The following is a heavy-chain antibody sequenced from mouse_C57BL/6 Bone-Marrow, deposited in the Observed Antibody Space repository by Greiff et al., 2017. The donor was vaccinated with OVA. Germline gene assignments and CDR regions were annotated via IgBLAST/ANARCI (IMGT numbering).Heavy chain of an antibody. V-gene: IGHV7-1*01. CDR1: GFTFSDFY. CDR2: SRNKANDYTT. Sequence: EVQRVESGGGLVQSGRSLRLSCATSGFTFSDFYMEWVRQAPGKGLEWIAASRNKANDYTTEYSASVKGRFIVSRDTSQSILYLQMNALRAEDTAIYYCARDASRLPYWYFDVWGTGTTVTVSS. CDR3: ARDASRLPYWYFDV. J-gene: IGHJ1*03. D-gene: IGHD1-2*01.